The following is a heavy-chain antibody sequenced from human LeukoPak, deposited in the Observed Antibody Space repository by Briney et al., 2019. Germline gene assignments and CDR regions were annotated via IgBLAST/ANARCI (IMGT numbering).Heavy chain of an antibody. V-gene: IGHV1-69*04. CDR2: IIPILGIA. CDR1: GYTFSNYG. J-gene: IGHJ6*02. CDR3: AGLGSDYYGMDV. Sequence: GASVKVSCKASGYTFSNYGMSWVRQAPGQGLEWMGRIIPILGIANYAQKFQGRVTITADKSTSTAYMELSSLRSEDTAAYYCAGLGSDYYGMDVWGQGTTVTVSS. D-gene: IGHD3-10*01.